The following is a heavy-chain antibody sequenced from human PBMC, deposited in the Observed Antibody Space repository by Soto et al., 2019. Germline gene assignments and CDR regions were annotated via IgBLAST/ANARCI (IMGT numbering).Heavy chain of an antibody. Sequence: QVQLVESGGGLVKPGGSLRLSCAASGFAFSDPYMSWIRQAPGKGLEWISYISSSGSTIYYADSVKGRFTISRDNAKKSLYLQMDRLTADDTAVYYCARGGASVTTPFDYWGQRTQVIVSS. CDR1: GFAFSDPY. CDR3: ARGGASVTTPFDY. V-gene: IGHV3-11*01. D-gene: IGHD4-17*01. CDR2: ISSSGSTI. J-gene: IGHJ4*02.